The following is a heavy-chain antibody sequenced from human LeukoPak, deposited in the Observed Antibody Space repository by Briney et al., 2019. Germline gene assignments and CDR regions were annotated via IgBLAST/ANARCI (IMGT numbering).Heavy chain of an antibody. CDR1: GYTFTGYY. Sequence: ASVKVSCKASGYTFTGYYMHWVRQAPGQGLEWMGWVNPNSGGTNYAQKFQGRVTMTRDTSISTAYMELRSLRSDDTAVYYCARFQLGRNFDYWGQGTLVTVSS. CDR3: ARFQLGRNFDY. J-gene: IGHJ4*02. V-gene: IGHV1-2*02. CDR2: VNPNSGGT. D-gene: IGHD7-27*01.